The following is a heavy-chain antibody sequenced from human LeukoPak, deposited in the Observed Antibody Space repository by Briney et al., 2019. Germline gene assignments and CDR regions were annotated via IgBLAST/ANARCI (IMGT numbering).Heavy chain of an antibody. J-gene: IGHJ3*02. CDR3: ARNTGDWGVVGDAFDI. CDR2: ISSDGSSI. Sequence: GGSLRLSCAASAFTFTSYWMHWLRQAPGKGLVWVSRISSDGSSISYADSVKGRFTISRDNAKNTLYLQMNSLRAEDTAVYYCARNTGDWGVVGDAFDIWGQGTMVTVSS. V-gene: IGHV3-74*01. D-gene: IGHD3-16*01. CDR1: AFTFTSYW.